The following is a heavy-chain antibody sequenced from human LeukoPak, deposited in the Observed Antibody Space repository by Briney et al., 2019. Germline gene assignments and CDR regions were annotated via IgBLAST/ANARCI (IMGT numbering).Heavy chain of an antibody. CDR1: GFTFDDYA. D-gene: IGHD6-13*01. V-gene: IGHV3-9*01. CDR3: AKDIVAAGPRNYYYYGMDV. CDR2: ISWNSGSI. Sequence: GRSLRLSCAASGFTFDDYAMHWVRQAPGKGLEWVSGISWNSGSIGYADSVKGRFTISRDNAKNSLYLQTNSLRAEDTALYYCAKDIVAAGPRNYYYYGMDVWGQGTTVTVSS. J-gene: IGHJ6*02.